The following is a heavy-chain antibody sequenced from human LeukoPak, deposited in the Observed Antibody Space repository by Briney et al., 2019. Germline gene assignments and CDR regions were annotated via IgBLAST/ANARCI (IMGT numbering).Heavy chain of an antibody. CDR2: INPNSGGT. CDR1: GYTFTGYY. V-gene: IGHV1-2*02. CDR3: ARTPPEVMSFDY. J-gene: IGHJ4*02. Sequence: ASVKVSCKASGYTFTGYYMHWVRQAPGQGLERMGWINPNSGGTNYAQKLQGRVTMTRDTPISTAYMELSRLRSDDTAVYYCARTPPEVMSFDYWGQGTLVTVSS. D-gene: IGHD3-16*01.